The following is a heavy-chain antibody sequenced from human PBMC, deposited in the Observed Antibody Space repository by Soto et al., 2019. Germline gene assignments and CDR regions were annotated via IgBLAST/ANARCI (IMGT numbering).Heavy chain of an antibody. J-gene: IGHJ4*02. D-gene: IGHD5-12*01. V-gene: IGHV1-69*14. CDR3: ASGIQRWLRRINNGYSG. CDR1: GGTFSTYA. CDR2: IIPMFGTA. Sequence: QVQLVQSGAEVKKPESSVKVSCKAPGGTFSTYAISWVRQAPGQGLEWMGGIIPMFGTANYAQRFQDRVTITADKSTNTVSMELSSLRSEDTAVYFCASGIQRWLRRINNGYSGWGQGTLVTVSS.